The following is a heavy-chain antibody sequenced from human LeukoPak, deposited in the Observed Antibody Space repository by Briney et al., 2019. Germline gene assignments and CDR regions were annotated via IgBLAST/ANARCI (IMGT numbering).Heavy chain of an antibody. CDR1: GFTFTGYW. D-gene: IGHD4-17*01. CDR2: VKPDGSEE. V-gene: IGHV3-7*01. CDR3: ARTTTVTTPFDY. Sequence: GSLRLSCAASGFTFTGYWMSWVRQAPGKGLEWVANVKPDGSEEYYVDSVKGRFTISGDNAKTSVYLQMNSLRAEDTAIYYCARTTTVTTPFDYWGQGTLVTVSS. J-gene: IGHJ4*02.